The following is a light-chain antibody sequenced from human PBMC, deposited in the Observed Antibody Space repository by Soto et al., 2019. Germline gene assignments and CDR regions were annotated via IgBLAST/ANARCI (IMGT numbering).Light chain of an antibody. Sequence: ALTQPASVSGSPGQSITISCTGTSSDIGSYNRVSWYQQPPGTAPKLIIYEVNNRPSGVPDRFSGSKSGNTASLTISGLQAEDEADYYCNSFTTSSTYVFGTGTKLTVL. CDR3: NSFTTSSTYV. J-gene: IGLJ1*01. V-gene: IGLV2-18*02. CDR1: SSDIGSYNR. CDR2: EVN.